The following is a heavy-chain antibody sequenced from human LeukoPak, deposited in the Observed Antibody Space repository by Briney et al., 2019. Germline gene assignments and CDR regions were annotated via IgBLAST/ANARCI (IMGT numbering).Heavy chain of an antibody. J-gene: IGHJ6*03. Sequence: ASVKVSCKASGYTFTNYDINWVRQATGQGLEWMGWMNPNSGNTGYAQTVQGRVTITRNTSINTAYMELTSLRSEDTAVYYCARDLEIPRGYMDVWGKGTTVTISS. D-gene: IGHD2-21*01. V-gene: IGHV1-8*03. CDR2: MNPNSGNT. CDR1: GYTFTNYD. CDR3: ARDLEIPRGYMDV.